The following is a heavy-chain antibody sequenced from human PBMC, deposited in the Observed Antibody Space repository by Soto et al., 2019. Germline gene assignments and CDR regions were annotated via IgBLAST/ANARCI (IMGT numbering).Heavy chain of an antibody. CDR2: ISYDGSNK. CDR3: AKDRGSGPLLRLYFDY. J-gene: IGHJ4*02. V-gene: IGHV3-30*18. CDR1: GFTFSSYG. D-gene: IGHD2-15*01. Sequence: LRLSCAASGFTFSSYGMHWVRQAPGKGLEWVAVISYDGSNKYYADSVKGRFTISRDNPKNTLYLQMNSLIAEDTAVYYCAKDRGSGPLLRLYFDYWGQGTLVTVSS.